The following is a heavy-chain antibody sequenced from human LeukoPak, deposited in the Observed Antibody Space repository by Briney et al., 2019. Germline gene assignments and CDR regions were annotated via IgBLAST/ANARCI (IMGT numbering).Heavy chain of an antibody. CDR3: ARVQSAARRIAVAALDY. Sequence: GASLRLSCAASGFTFSSYWMLWVGQAPGKGLVWVSRINSDGSSTSYADSVKGRFTISRDNAKNTLYLQMNSLRAEDTAVYYCARVQSAARRIAVAALDYWGQGTLVTVSS. J-gene: IGHJ4*02. D-gene: IGHD6-19*01. CDR2: INSDGSST. V-gene: IGHV3-74*01. CDR1: GFTFSSYW.